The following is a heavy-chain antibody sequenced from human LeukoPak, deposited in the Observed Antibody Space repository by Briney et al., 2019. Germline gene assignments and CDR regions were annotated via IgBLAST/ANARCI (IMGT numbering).Heavy chain of an antibody. CDR1: GGSVSSGTYY. V-gene: IGHV4-61*01. CDR2: VYFSGTS. J-gene: IGHJ4*02. D-gene: IGHD3-10*01. Sequence: SETLSLTCSVSGGSVSSGTYYETWIRQPPGKGQEWIGHVYFSGTSSYNPSLKSRVTISADTSKNQFSLKLISVTAADTAVYFCARRRMIRGVIIFDYWGPGALVTVSS. CDR3: ARRRMIRGVIIFDY.